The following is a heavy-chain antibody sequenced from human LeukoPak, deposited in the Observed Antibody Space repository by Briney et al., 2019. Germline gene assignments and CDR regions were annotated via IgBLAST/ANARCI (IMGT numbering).Heavy chain of an antibody. J-gene: IGHJ4*02. D-gene: IGHD2-8*02. CDR1: GVSITSSSYY. Sequence: PSETLSLTCTVSGVSITSSSYYWGWIRQPPGQGLEWIGSIYYSGTTYYNPSLKSRVTISVDTSKNQFSLKLTSVTAADTAVYYCARSVAGGKYFFDDWGQGTLVTVSS. CDR2: IYYSGTT. V-gene: IGHV4-39*01. CDR3: ARSVAGGKYFFDD.